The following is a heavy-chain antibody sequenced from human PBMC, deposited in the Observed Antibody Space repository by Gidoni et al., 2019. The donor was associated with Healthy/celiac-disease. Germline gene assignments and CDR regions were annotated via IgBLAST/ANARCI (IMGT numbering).Heavy chain of an antibody. V-gene: IGHV1-69*19. CDR2: IIPIFGPA. CDR3: ARVNSYWFDP. Sequence: VQLVQSGPEVQKTGSSVKVSCEAAGGTFSGYAISWVRQAPGQGLEWMGGIIPIFGPANYAQKFQGRVTITADESTSTAYMELSSLRSEDTAVYYCARVNSYWFDPWGQGTLVTVSS. J-gene: IGHJ5*02. CDR1: GGTFSGYA.